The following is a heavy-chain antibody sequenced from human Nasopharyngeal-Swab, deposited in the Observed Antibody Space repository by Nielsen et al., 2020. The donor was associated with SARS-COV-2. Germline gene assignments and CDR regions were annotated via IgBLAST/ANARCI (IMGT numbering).Heavy chain of an antibody. Sequence: SETLSLTCTVSGGSISSSSYYWGWIRQPPGEGLEWIGSIYYSGSTYYNPSLKSRVSISVDTSKNQFSLKLSSVTAADTAVYYCARDSPYYDFWSGLGPFDYWGQGTLVTVSS. CDR3: ARDSPYYDFWSGLGPFDY. V-gene: IGHV4-39*07. CDR2: IYYSGST. CDR1: GGSISSSSYY. D-gene: IGHD3-3*01. J-gene: IGHJ4*02.